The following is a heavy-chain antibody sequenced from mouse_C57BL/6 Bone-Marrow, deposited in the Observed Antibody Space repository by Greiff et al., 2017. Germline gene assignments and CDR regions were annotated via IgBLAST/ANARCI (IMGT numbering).Heavy chain of an antibody. D-gene: IGHD1-1*01. CDR1: GFNIKDYY. CDR3: TTFYGSSYAGFAY. J-gene: IGHJ3*01. CDR2: IDPENGDT. V-gene: IGHV14-4*01. Sequence: EVKLMESGAELVRPGASVKLSCTASGFNIKDYYMHWVKQRPEQGLEWIGWIDPENGDTEYASKFQGKATITADTSSNTAYLQLSSLTSEDTAVYYCTTFYGSSYAGFAYWGQGTLVTVSA.